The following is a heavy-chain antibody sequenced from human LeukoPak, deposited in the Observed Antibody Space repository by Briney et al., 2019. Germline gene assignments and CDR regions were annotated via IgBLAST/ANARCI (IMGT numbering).Heavy chain of an antibody. V-gene: IGHV3-23*01. J-gene: IGHJ4*02. D-gene: IGHD4-17*01. CDR2: ISGSGGST. Sequence: GGSLRLSCAASGFTFSSYAMSWVRQAPGKGLEWVSAISGSGGSTYYADSVKGRFTISRDNSKNTLYLQMNSLRAEDTAVYYCAKQPYGSHYYYFDYWGQGTLVTVSA. CDR1: GFTFSSYA. CDR3: AKQPYGSHYYYFDY.